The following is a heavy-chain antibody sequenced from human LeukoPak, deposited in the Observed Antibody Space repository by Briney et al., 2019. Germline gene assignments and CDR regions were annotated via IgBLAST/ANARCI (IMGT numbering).Heavy chain of an antibody. J-gene: IGHJ4*02. CDR3: ARDGARSGSYYPLFDY. Sequence: KSGGSLRLSRAASGFTFSNYNMNWVRQAPGKGLEWVSSIRSSTTYVYYADSVKGRFTISRDNAENSLYLQMNSLRAEDTAVYYCARDGARSGSYYPLFDYWGQGTLVTVSS. V-gene: IGHV3-21*01. CDR2: IRSSTTYV. D-gene: IGHD1-26*01. CDR1: GFTFSNYN.